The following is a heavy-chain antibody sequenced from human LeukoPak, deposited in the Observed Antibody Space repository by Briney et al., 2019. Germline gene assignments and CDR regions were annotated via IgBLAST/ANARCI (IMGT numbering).Heavy chain of an antibody. D-gene: IGHD4-17*01. CDR3: ARTTHDYGADY. J-gene: IGHJ4*02. CDR2: IDWDDDK. Sequence: SGPALVKPTQTLTLTCTFSAFSLNTSGMCVSWIRQPPGKALEWLAGIDWDDDKFYSTSLKTRLTISKDPSKNQVVLTLTNMDPVDTATYYCARTTHDYGADYWGQGTLVTVSS. CDR1: AFSLNTSGMC. V-gene: IGHV2-70*17.